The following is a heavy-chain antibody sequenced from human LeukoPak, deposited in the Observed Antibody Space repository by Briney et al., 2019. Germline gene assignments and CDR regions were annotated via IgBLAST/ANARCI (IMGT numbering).Heavy chain of an antibody. D-gene: IGHD4-17*01. J-gene: IGHJ6*03. CDR3: ARERRYGDYVPYYMDV. Sequence: SVKVSCKASGGTFSSYAISWVRQAPGQGLEWMGRIIPIFGTANYAQKFQGRVTITTDKSTSTAYMELSSLRSEDTAVYYCARERRYGDYVPYYMDVWGKGTTVTVSS. CDR1: GGTFSSYA. V-gene: IGHV1-69*05. CDR2: IIPIFGTA.